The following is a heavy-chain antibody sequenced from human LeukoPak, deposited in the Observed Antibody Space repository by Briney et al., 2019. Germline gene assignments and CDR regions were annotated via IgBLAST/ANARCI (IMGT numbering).Heavy chain of an antibody. CDR1: GGSISSGDSY. D-gene: IGHD3-10*01. V-gene: IGHV4-30-4*08. Sequence: SETLCLTCTVSGGSISSGDSYWRWSRQPPGKGLGWIGYIYYSGRTSYNPSLNIRITISLDTSKNQFSLQLRSVTAADTAVYYCARVPDGSGSVDYWGQGTLVTVSS. J-gene: IGHJ4*02. CDR2: IYYSGRT. CDR3: ARVPDGSGSVDY.